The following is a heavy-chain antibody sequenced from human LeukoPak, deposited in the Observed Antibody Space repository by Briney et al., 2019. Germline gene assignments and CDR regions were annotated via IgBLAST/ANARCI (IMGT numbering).Heavy chain of an antibody. Sequence: SETLSLTCTVSGGSISSYYWSWIRQPPGKGLEWIGYIYYSGSTNYNPSLKSRVTISVDTSKNQFSLKLSSVTAADTAVYYCARGIFGVITPDAFDIWGQGTMVTVSS. CDR1: GGSISSYY. J-gene: IGHJ3*02. V-gene: IGHV4-59*08. CDR3: ARGIFGVITPDAFDI. D-gene: IGHD3-3*02. CDR2: IYYSGST.